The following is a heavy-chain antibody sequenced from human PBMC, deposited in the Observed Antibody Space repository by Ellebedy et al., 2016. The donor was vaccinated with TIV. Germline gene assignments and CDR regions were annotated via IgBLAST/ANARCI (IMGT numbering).Heavy chain of an antibody. CDR3: ARAGVIADDTHNWFDP. CDR1: GYTFTSYY. V-gene: IGHV1-46*01. CDR2: INPSGGST. D-gene: IGHD6-13*01. Sequence: ASVKVSCKASGYTFTSYYMHRVRQAPGQGLEWMGIINPSGGSTSYAQKFQGRVTMTRDTSTSTVYMELSSLRSEDTAVYYCARAGVIADDTHNWFDPWGQGTLVTVSS. J-gene: IGHJ5*02.